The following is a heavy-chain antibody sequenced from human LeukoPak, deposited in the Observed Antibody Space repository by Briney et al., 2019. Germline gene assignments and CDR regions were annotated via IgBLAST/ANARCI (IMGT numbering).Heavy chain of an antibody. CDR2: IYYSGST. Sequence: PSETLSLTCSASGGSISSYYWSWIRQPPGKGLECIGYIYYSGSTNYNPSLKSRVTISVDMSKNQFSLKLSSVTAADTAVYYCARNHDYGDYWGYWGQGTLVTVSS. CDR1: GGSISSYY. D-gene: IGHD4-17*01. CDR3: ARNHDYGDYWGY. V-gene: IGHV4-59*01. J-gene: IGHJ4*02.